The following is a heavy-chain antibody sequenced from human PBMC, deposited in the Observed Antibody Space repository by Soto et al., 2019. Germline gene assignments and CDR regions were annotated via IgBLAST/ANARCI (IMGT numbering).Heavy chain of an antibody. D-gene: IGHD5-12*01. V-gene: IGHV3-23*01. CDR1: GFTFSDYA. CDR2: ISSSGGST. CDR3: AIWRYKGYDLQSGFYFDY. J-gene: IGHJ4*02. Sequence: EVQLLESGGGLVQPGGSLRLSCAASGFTFSDYAMSWVRQAPARGLEWVSLISSSGGSTYYADSVKGRFTISRDSSKNTLSLRMNSLRAEDTAVYYCAIWRYKGYDLQSGFYFDYWGPGYLVTVPS.